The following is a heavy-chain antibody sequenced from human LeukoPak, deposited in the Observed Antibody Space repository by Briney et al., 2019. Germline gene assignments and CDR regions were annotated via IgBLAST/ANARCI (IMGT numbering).Heavy chain of an antibody. Sequence: SGGSLRLSCAASGFTFTSYAMNWVRQAPGKGLEWVSGISNSGDNTYYADSVKGRFTISRDNSKKTLYLQMKSLGAEDTAVYYCAKDRVAIFGVVTTHWFDPWGQGTLVTVSS. D-gene: IGHD3-3*01. CDR2: ISNSGDNT. J-gene: IGHJ5*02. CDR3: AKDRVAIFGVVTTHWFDP. CDR1: GFTFTSYA. V-gene: IGHV3-23*01.